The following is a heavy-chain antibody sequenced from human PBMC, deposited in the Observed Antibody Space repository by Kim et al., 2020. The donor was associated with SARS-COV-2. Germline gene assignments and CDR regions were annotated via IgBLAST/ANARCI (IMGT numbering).Heavy chain of an antibody. Sequence: SETLSLTCTVSGGSISSSSYYWGWIRQPPGKGLEWIGSIYYSGSTYYNPSLKSRVTISVDTSKNQFSLKLSSVTAADTAVYYCASRLDWGSYRYTSDYWGQGTLVTVSS. D-gene: IGHD3-16*02. J-gene: IGHJ4*02. CDR3: ASRLDWGSYRYTSDY. CDR1: GGSISSSSYY. V-gene: IGHV4-39*01. CDR2: IYYSGST.